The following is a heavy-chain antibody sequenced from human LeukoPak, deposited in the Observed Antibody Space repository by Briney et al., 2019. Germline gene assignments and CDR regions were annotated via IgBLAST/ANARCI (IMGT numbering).Heavy chain of an antibody. CDR1: GYTLTGHY. J-gene: IGHJ4*02. V-gene: IGHV1-2*02. CDR3: ASLNLPDSSGYYDD. CDR2: INPNSGGT. Sequence: GASVKVSCKASGYTLTGHYMHWVRQAPGQGLEWMGWINPNSGGTNYAQKFQGRVTMTRDTSISTAYMELSRLRSDDSAVYYCASLNLPDSSGYYDDWGQGTLVTVSS. D-gene: IGHD3-22*01.